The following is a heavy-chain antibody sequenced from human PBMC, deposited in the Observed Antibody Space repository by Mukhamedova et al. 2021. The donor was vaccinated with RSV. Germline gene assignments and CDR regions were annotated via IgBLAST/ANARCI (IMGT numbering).Heavy chain of an antibody. Sequence: GSTNYNPSLKSRVTISLDTSKNQFSLNLNSVTAADTAMYYCARHRGGGGGPLDIGGQGPRVT. CDR2: GST. D-gene: IGHD3-10*01. V-gene: IGHV4-59*08. CDR3: ARHRGGGGGPLDI. J-gene: IGHJ3*02.